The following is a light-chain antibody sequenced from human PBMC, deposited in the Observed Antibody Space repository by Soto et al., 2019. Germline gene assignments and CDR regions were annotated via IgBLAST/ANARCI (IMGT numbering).Light chain of an antibody. CDR2: DAS. CDR3: QQYGDSPFT. J-gene: IGKJ3*01. Sequence: EIVLTQSPGTLSLSPGERATLSCRASQSVSSSYLAWYQQKPGQAPRLLIYDASIRATGIPERFRGSGSGTDFTLTISRVEPEDFAVYSCQQYGDSPFTFGPGTKVDLK. V-gene: IGKV3-20*01. CDR1: QSVSSSY.